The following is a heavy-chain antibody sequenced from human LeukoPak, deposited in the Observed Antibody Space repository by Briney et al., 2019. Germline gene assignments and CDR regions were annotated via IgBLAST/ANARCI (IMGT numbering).Heavy chain of an antibody. V-gene: IGHV1-69*13. D-gene: IGHD5-12*01. CDR2: IIPIFGTA. Sequence: GASVKVSCKASGGTFSSYAISWVRQAPGQGLEWMGGIIPIFGTANYAQKFQGRVTITADESTSTAYMELSSLRSEDTAVYYCARHLTPLRLEYYFDYWGQGTLVTVSS. J-gene: IGHJ4*02. CDR1: GGTFSSYA. CDR3: ARHLTPLRLEYYFDY.